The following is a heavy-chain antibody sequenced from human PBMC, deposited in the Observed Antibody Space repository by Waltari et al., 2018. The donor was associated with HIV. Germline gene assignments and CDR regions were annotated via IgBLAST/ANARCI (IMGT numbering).Heavy chain of an antibody. CDR1: GFTFSTDP. CDR3: ARQQIGSGALDL. Sequence: VQLVGSGGGLGKAGGSLRLSCTASGFTFSTDPMNWVRQAPGKGLEWVSSISSSTSYIYYADSVPGRFTVSRDNAKNSLFLQMNSLRADDTAVYYCARQQIGSGALDLWGQGTLVTVSS. J-gene: IGHJ4*02. D-gene: IGHD3-10*01. CDR2: ISSSTSYI. V-gene: IGHV3-21*02.